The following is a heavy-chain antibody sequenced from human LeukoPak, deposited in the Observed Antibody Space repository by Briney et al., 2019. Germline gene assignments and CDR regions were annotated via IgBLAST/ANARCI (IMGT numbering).Heavy chain of an antibody. CDR1: GGSFSGYY. Sequence: SETLSLTCAVYGGSFSGYYWSWIRQPPGKGLEWIGYIYYSGSTNYNPSLKSRVTISVDTSKNQFSLKLSSVTAADTAVYYCASSGGTGLSAFDYWGQGTLVTVSS. CDR3: ASSGGTGLSAFDY. CDR2: IYYSGST. D-gene: IGHD2/OR15-2a*01. V-gene: IGHV4-59*01. J-gene: IGHJ4*02.